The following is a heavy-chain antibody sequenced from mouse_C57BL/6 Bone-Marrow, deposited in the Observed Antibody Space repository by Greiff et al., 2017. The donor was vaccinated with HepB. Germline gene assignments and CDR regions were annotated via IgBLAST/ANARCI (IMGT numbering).Heavy chain of an antibody. D-gene: IGHD1-1*01. J-gene: IGHJ3*01. CDR1: GYTFPSYW. Sequence: VQLQQPGAELVKPGASVKMSCKASGYTFPSYWITWVKQRPGQGLEWIGDIYPGSGSTNYNEKFKSKATLTVDTSSSTAYMQLSSLTSEDSAVYYCARAETILLLFAYWGQGTLVTVSA. V-gene: IGHV1-55*01. CDR2: IYPGSGST. CDR3: ARAETILLLFAY.